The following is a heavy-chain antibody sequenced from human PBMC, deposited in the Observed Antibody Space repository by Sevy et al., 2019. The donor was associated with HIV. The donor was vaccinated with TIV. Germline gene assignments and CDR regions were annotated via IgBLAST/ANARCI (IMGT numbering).Heavy chain of an antibody. J-gene: IGHJ2*01. CDR2: IHYSGTT. V-gene: IGHV4-31*03. CDR1: GGSISSGSYF. CDR3: ARQYYYDTSGFYWYFDL. D-gene: IGHD3-22*01. Sequence: SETLSLTCTVSGGSISSGSYFWTWIRQHPGKGLEWIGYIHYSGTTYYNPSLKSRHTISVDTSKNGFSLKMNSVTAADTAMYYCARQYYYDTSGFYWYFDLWGRGTLVTVSS.